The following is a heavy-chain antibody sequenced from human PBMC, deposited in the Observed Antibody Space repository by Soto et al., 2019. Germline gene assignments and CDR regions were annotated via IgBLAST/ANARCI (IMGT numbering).Heavy chain of an antibody. V-gene: IGHV3-48*01. D-gene: IGHD1-1*01. Sequence: GGSLRLSCAASGFTFSSYSMNWVRQAPGKGLEWVSYISSSSSTIYYADSVKGRFTISRDNAKNSLYLQMNSLRAEDTAVYYCAREEGTTYYYYMDVWGKGTTVTVSS. CDR1: GFTFSSYS. CDR3: AREEGTTYYYYMDV. J-gene: IGHJ6*03. CDR2: ISSSSSTI.